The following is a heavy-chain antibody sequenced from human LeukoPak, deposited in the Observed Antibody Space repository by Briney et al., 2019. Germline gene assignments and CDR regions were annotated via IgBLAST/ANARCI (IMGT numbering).Heavy chain of an antibody. Sequence: GGSLRLSCAASGFTFSSYSMNWVRQAPGKGLEWVSSISSSSSYIYYADSVRGRFTISRDNAKNSLYLQMNSLRAEDTAVYYCARGRPLRYYYDSSGYLGDYWGQGTLVTVSS. V-gene: IGHV3-21*01. J-gene: IGHJ4*02. CDR2: ISSSSSYI. CDR3: ARGRPLRYYYDSSGYLGDY. CDR1: GFTFSSYS. D-gene: IGHD3-22*01.